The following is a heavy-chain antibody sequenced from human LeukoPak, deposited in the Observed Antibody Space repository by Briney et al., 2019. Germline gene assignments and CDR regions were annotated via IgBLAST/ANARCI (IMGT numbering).Heavy chain of an antibody. CDR1: GFPFSDYY. J-gene: IGHJ6*03. CDR3: ARDASAKMYYMDV. V-gene: IGHV3-11*04. D-gene: IGHD2-2*01. CDR2: ISSSGSTI. Sequence: GGPLRLSCAPSGFPFSDYYMSFIPQAPGKGLEWVSYISSSGSTIYYADSVKGRFTISRDNAKNSLFLQMNSLRAEDTAVYYCARDASAKMYYMDVWGKGTTVTVSS.